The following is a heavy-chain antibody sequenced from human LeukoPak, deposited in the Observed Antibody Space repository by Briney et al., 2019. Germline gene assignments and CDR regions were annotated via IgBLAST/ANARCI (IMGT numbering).Heavy chain of an antibody. J-gene: IGHJ4*02. CDR2: ISGSSGTI. CDR1: GFIFSNYN. V-gene: IGHV3-48*01. CDR3: ARALGYSYGYAVDY. Sequence: PGGSLRLSCAASGFIFSNYNMSWVRQTPGKGLEWLSYISGSSGTIYYADSVKGRFTISGDNAKNSLYLQMNSLRAEDTAVYYCARALGYSYGYAVDYWGQGTLVTVSS. D-gene: IGHD5-18*01.